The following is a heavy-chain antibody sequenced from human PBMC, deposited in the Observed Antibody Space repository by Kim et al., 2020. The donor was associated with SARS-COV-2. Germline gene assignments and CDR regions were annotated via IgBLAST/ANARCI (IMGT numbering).Heavy chain of an antibody. V-gene: IGHV4-39*07. Sequence: SETLSLTCTVSGGSISSSSYYWGWIRQPPGKGLEWIGSIYYSGSTYYNPSLKSRVTISVDTSKNQFSLKLSSVTAADTAVYYCARVGYCSGGSCYSYYYYYGRDVWGQGTTVTVSS. D-gene: IGHD2-15*01. J-gene: IGHJ6*02. CDR2: IYYSGST. CDR3: ARVGYCSGGSCYSYYYYYGRDV. CDR1: GGSISSSSYY.